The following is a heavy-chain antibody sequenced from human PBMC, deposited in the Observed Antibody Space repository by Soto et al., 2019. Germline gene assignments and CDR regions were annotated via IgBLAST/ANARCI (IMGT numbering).Heavy chain of an antibody. CDR3: ARFVRSCSATTCSTRADV. D-gene: IGHD2-2*01. CDR1: GGFVNSDTHS. J-gene: IGHJ6*02. V-gene: IGHV4-61*01. CDR2: IYSGRST. Sequence: QVQLQESGPGLVKPSETLSLTCTVSGGFVNSDTHSWSWIRQTPGKRLEWIGFIYSGRSTKNPSRRSRVTMSVDTSKNQFSLKLRSVIVADTAVYHCARFVRSCSATTCSTRADVWGQGITVTVSS.